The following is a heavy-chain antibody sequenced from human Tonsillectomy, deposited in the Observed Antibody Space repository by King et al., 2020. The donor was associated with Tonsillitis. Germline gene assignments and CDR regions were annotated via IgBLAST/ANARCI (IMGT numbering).Heavy chain of an antibody. D-gene: IGHD4-17*01. CDR3: ARDYGAYFDL. CDR2: IKQDGSEK. CDR1: GFTFFTYW. V-gene: IGHV3-7*03. J-gene: IGHJ2*01. Sequence: VQLVESGGGLVQPGGSLRLSCAASGFTFFTYWMTWVRQAPGKGLEWVANIKQDGSEKYYVDSVKGRFTISRDNAKNSLYLQMNSLRAEDTAVYYCARDYGAYFDLWSRGTLVTVSS.